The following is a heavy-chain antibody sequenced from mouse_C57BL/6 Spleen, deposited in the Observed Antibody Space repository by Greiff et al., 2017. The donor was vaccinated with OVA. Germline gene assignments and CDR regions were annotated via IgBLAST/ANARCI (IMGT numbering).Heavy chain of an antibody. J-gene: IGHJ1*03. CDR1: GYTFTSYW. Sequence: VQLQQPGAELVKPGASVKLSCKASGYTFTSYWMQWVKQRPGQGLEWIGEIDPSDSYTNYNQKFKGKATLTVDTSSSTAYMQLSSLTSEDSAVYYCARWGYGDYWYFDVWGTGTTVTVSS. V-gene: IGHV1-50*01. CDR2: IDPSDSYT. D-gene: IGHD2-10*02. CDR3: ARWGYGDYWYFDV.